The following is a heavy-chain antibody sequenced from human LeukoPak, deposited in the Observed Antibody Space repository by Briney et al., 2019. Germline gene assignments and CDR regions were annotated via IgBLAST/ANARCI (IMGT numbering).Heavy chain of an antibody. CDR2: IYNSGST. CDR3: ARSSMVNTATGWFDP. CDR1: GDSISSYY. D-gene: IGHD4/OR15-4a*01. Sequence: SETPSLTCTVSGDSISSYYWSWIRQPPGKGLEWIGYIYNSGSTNYNPSLKSRVTMSVDTSKNHMSLKLSSVTAADTAMYYCARSSMVNTATGWFDPWGQGTLVTVSS. V-gene: IGHV4-59*12. J-gene: IGHJ5*02.